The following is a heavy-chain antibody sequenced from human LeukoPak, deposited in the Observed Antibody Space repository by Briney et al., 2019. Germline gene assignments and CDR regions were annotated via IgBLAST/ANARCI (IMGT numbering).Heavy chain of an antibody. Sequence: PGGSLRLSCTGSGFTFGDYAMCWFRQAPGKGLEWVGFIRSKAYGGTTEYAASVKGRFAISRDDSKSIAYLQMNSLKTEDTAVYYCTSYCSGGSCYSDYYYYGMAVWGQGTTVTVSS. J-gene: IGHJ6*02. V-gene: IGHV3-49*03. CDR2: IRSKAYGGTT. D-gene: IGHD2-15*01. CDR3: TSYCSGGSCYSDYYYYGMAV. CDR1: GFTFGDYA.